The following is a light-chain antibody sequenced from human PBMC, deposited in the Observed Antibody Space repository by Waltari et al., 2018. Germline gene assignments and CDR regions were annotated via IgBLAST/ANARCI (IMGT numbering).Light chain of an antibody. V-gene: IGLV2-14*03. CDR1: SSDVGRYNY. Sequence: QSALTQPVSVSGSPGQSITISCTGTSSDVGRYNYVSWYQQHPGKAPKLMIYDVSYRPSGVSDRFSGSKSGNTASLTISGLQAEDEADYYCSSHSNSGSYVVFGGGTKLTVL. J-gene: IGLJ2*01. CDR2: DVS. CDR3: SSHSNSGSYVV.